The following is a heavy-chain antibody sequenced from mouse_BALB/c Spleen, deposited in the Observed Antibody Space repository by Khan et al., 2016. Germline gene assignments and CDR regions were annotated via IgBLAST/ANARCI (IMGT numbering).Heavy chain of an antibody. CDR2: INSNGGST. Sequence: EVELVESGGGLVQPGGSLKLSCAASGFTFSSYGMSWVRQTPDKRLELVATINSNGGSTYYPDSAKGRFTISRDNAKNTLYLKMSSLKSEEPARYCCSRDLNYYGGSYEGFAYWGQGTLVTVSA. CDR3: SRDLNYYGGSYEGFAY. CDR1: GFTFSSYG. V-gene: IGHV5-6-3*01. J-gene: IGHJ3*01. D-gene: IGHD1-1*01.